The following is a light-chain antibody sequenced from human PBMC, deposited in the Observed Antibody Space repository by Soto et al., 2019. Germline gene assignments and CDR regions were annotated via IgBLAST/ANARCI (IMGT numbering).Light chain of an antibody. CDR1: QAIDNN. Sequence: DIQMTQSPSSLSASVGDRVTITCQASQAIDNNLNWYQQRSGKAPKVLIYDASNLKGGVPSRFSGSGSGTDFTFTISSLQPEDIATYYCQQYDDFPYTFGQGTKLDI. CDR2: DAS. CDR3: QQYDDFPYT. V-gene: IGKV1-33*01. J-gene: IGKJ2*01.